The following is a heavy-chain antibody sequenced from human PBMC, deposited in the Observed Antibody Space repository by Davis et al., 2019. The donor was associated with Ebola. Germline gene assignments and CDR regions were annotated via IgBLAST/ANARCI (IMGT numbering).Heavy chain of an antibody. J-gene: IGHJ4*02. CDR1: GFTFSSYS. CDR2: ISSSSSYI. Sequence: PGGSLRLSCAASGFTFSSYSMNWVRQAPGKGLEWVSSISSSSSYIYYADSVKGRFTISRDNAKNSLYLQMNSLRAEDTAVYYCANLAGYYYDSSGYYRTSYYFDYWGQGTLVTVSS. CDR3: ANLAGYYYDSSGYYRTSYYFDY. V-gene: IGHV3-21*01. D-gene: IGHD3-22*01.